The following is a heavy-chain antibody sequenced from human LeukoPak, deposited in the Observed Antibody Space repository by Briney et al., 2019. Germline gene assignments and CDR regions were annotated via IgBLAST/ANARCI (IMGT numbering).Heavy chain of an antibody. J-gene: IGHJ5*02. V-gene: IGHV3-30-3*01. D-gene: IGHD5-12*01. CDR2: ISYDGSNK. Sequence: GRSLRLSCAASGFTFSSYAMHWVRQAPGKGLEWVAVISYDGSNKYHADSVKGRFTISRDNSKNTLYLQMNSLRAEDTAVYYCARAAEIVATIIANWFDPWGQGTLVTVSS. CDR1: GFTFSSYA. CDR3: ARAAEIVATIIANWFDP.